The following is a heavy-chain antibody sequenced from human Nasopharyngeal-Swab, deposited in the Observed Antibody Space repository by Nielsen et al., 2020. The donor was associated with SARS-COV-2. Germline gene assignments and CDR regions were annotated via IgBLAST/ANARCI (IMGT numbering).Heavy chain of an antibody. J-gene: IGHJ4*02. CDR1: GGSISSYY. Sequence: SETLSLTCTVSGGSISSYYWSWIRQPPGKGLEWIGYIYYSGSTNYNPSLKSRVTILVDASKNQFSLKLSSVTAADTAVYYCASGLNWFPFDYWGQGTLVTVSS. CDR3: ASGLNWFPFDY. D-gene: IGHD3-9*01. V-gene: IGHV4-59*01. CDR2: IYYSGST.